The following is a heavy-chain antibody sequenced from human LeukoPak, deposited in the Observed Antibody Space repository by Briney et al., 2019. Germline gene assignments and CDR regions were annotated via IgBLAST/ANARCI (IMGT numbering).Heavy chain of an antibody. D-gene: IGHD3-10*01. CDR1: GYSISSGYY. V-gene: IGHV4-38-2*02. J-gene: IGHJ3*02. CDR3: ARAYYYGSGSYPDAFDI. Sequence: SETLSLTCTVSGYSISSGYYWGWIRQPPGKGLEWIGSIYHSGSTYYNPSLKSRVTISVDTSKNQFSLKLSSVTAADTAVYYCARAYYYGSGSYPDAFDIWGQGTMVTVSS. CDR2: IYHSGST.